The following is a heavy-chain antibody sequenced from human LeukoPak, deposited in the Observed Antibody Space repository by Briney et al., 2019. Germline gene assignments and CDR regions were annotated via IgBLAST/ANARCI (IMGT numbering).Heavy chain of an antibody. Sequence: ASVKVSCKASGYSFTSYGFNWVRQAPGQGLEWMGWINPNSGGTNYAQKFQGRVTMTRDTSISTAYMELSRLRSGDTAVYYCARDGELMKAPTPRPYAFDIWGQGTMVTVSS. J-gene: IGHJ3*02. D-gene: IGHD1-26*01. CDR1: GYSFTSYG. V-gene: IGHV1-2*02. CDR2: INPNSGGT. CDR3: ARDGELMKAPTPRPYAFDI.